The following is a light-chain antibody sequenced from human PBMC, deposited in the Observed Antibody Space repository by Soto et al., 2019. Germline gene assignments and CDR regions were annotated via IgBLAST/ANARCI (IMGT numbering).Light chain of an antibody. V-gene: IGLV2-14*01. Sequence: QSALTQPASVSGSPGQSITISCTGTSSDVGDYNYVSWYQPHPGKAPKLMLYYVSNRPSGISNPFSGSKSGNTASLTISGLQAEDEADYYCSSYTSSSPLLGTGTKLTVL. J-gene: IGLJ1*01. CDR2: YVS. CDR1: SSDVGDYNY. CDR3: SSYTSSSPL.